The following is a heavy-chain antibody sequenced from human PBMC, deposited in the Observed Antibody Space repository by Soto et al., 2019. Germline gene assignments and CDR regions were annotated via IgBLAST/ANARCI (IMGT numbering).Heavy chain of an antibody. Sequence: ASVKVSCKASGYTFTSYGIGWVRQAPEQGLEWMGWISAYNGNTNYAQKLQGRVTMTTDTSASTAYMELRSLRSDVSAVYYCARGMDSGYDYFDSWGQGTLVTVSS. V-gene: IGHV1-18*01. D-gene: IGHD5-12*01. J-gene: IGHJ4*02. CDR1: GYTFTSYG. CDR3: ARGMDSGYDYFDS. CDR2: ISAYNGNT.